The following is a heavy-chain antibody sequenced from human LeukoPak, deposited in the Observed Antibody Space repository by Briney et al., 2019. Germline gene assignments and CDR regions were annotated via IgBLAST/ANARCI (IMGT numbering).Heavy chain of an antibody. V-gene: IGHV3-74*01. D-gene: IGHD3-3*01. CDR3: ASDFWSGYYTPMGVNY. J-gene: IGHJ4*02. CDR1: GFTFSSYW. CDR2: INSDGNST. Sequence: GGSLRLSCAASGFTFSSYWMHWVRQAPGKGLVWVSRINSDGNSTNYADSVKGRFTISRDNAKNTLYLQMNSLRAEDTALYYCASDFWSGYYTPMGVNYWGQGTLVTVSS.